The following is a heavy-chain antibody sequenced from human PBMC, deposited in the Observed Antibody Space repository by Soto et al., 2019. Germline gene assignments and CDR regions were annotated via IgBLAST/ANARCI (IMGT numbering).Heavy chain of an antibody. D-gene: IGHD3-22*01. CDR3: ARDAKNYYDSSGYRYFDL. CDR2: ISAYNGNT. CDR1: GYTFTSYG. Sequence: QVQLVQSGAEVKKPGASVKVSCKASGYTFTSYGISWVRQAPGQGLEWMGWISAYNGNTNYAQKLQGRVTMTTDTSTRTASMEQRSLRSDDTAVYYCARDAKNYYDSSGYRYFDLWGRGTLVTVSS. V-gene: IGHV1-18*01. J-gene: IGHJ2*01.